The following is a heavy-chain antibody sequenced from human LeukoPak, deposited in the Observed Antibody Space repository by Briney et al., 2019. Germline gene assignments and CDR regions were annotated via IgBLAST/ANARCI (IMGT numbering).Heavy chain of an antibody. D-gene: IGHD3-10*01. CDR3: ARGRGTVGENFDY. Sequence: PSETLSLTCTVSGGSISSGSYYWSWIRQPAGKGLEWIGRIYSSGSTNYNPSLKSRVTISLDTSKNQFSLKLSSVTAADTAVYYCARGRGTVGENFDYWGQGTLVTVSS. V-gene: IGHV4-61*02. CDR2: IYSSGST. CDR1: GGSISSGSYY. J-gene: IGHJ4*02.